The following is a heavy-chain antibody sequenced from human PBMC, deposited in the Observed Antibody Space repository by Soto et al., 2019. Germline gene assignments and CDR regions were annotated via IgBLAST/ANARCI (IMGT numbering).Heavy chain of an antibody. V-gene: IGHV3-13*01. CDR3: ARGGALMNYYYYGMDV. D-gene: IGHD3-16*01. Sequence: QLGGPVGLADAAAGFDFRSYDRHWVCQATGKGVDWVSAIGTAGETYYPGSVKGRFTITRENAKNSLYLQMNSVRAGDTAVYYCARGGALMNYYYYGMDVWGQGTTVTVSS. J-gene: IGHJ6*02. CDR1: GFDFRSYD. CDR2: IGTAGET.